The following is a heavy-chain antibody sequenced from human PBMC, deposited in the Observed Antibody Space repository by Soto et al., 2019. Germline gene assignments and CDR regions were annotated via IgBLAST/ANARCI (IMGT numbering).Heavy chain of an antibody. Sequence: QVQLQQWGAGLLKPSETLSLTCAVYGGSFSGYYWSWIRQPPGKGLGWIGEINHSGSTNYNPSLKSRVTISVATSKNQFSLKLSSVTAADSAVYYCARGAFIVVVPAAPNGMDVWGQGTTVTGSS. CDR3: ARGAFIVVVPAAPNGMDV. V-gene: IGHV4-34*01. CDR1: GGSFSGYY. D-gene: IGHD2-2*01. J-gene: IGHJ6*02. CDR2: INHSGST.